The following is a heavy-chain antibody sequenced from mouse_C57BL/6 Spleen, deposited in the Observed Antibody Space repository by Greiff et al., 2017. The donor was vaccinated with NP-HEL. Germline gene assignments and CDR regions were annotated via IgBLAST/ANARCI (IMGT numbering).Heavy chain of an antibody. CDR1: GYSFTSYY. CDR3: ARGDDYGYAMDY. Sequence: QVQLKESGPELVKPGASVKISCKASGYSFTSYYIHWVKQRPGQGLEWIGWIYPGSGNTKYNEKFKGKATLTADTSSSTAYMQLSSLTSEDSAVYYCARGDDYGYAMDYWGQGTSVTVSS. CDR2: IYPGSGNT. V-gene: IGHV1-66*01. D-gene: IGHD2-4*01. J-gene: IGHJ4*01.